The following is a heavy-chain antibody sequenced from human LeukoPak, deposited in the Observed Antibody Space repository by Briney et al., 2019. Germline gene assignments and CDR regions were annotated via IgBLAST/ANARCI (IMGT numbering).Heavy chain of an antibody. D-gene: IGHD3-16*01. J-gene: IGHJ4*02. CDR2: INPDSRLT. Sequence: SVKVSCKASVYKLIEDFMYWVRQAPGRGVECMGGINPDSRLTNYAQKFKGRVTMTRDPSTRTAYLEVRSLTSDDTAVYYCAPTAEAYTSWWKVWGQGTLVTVSS. CDR1: VYKLIEDF. V-gene: IGHV1-2*02. CDR3: APTAEAYTSWWKV.